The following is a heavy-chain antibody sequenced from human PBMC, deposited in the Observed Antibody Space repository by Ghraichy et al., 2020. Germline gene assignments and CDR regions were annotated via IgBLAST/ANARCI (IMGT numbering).Heavy chain of an antibody. CDR2: IYTSGST. D-gene: IGHD2-2*01. Sequence: SQTLSLTCTVSGGSISSYYWSWIRQPAGKGLEWIGRIYTSGSTNYNPHLKSRVTMSIDTSKNQSSLKLNSVTAADTAVYYCARDHCSSISCYLYYYYGMDVWGQGTTATVSS. CDR1: GGSISSYY. CDR3: ARDHCSSISCYLYYYYGMDV. V-gene: IGHV4-4*07. J-gene: IGHJ6*02.